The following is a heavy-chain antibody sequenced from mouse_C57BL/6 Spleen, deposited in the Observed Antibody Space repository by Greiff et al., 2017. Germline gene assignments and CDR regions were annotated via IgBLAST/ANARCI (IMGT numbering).Heavy chain of an antibody. CDR1: GFTFSSYA. V-gene: IGHV5-9-1*02. CDR2: LSSGGDYI. CDR3: KRAPYYGLFAY. D-gene: IGHD1-1*01. J-gene: IGHJ3*01. Sequence: EVKLVESGEGLVKPGGSLKLSCAASGFTFSSYAMSWVRQTPEKRLEWVAYLSSGGDYIYYADTVKGRFTISRDNARNTLYLQMSSLKSEDTAMYYCKRAPYYGLFAYWGQGTLVTVSA.